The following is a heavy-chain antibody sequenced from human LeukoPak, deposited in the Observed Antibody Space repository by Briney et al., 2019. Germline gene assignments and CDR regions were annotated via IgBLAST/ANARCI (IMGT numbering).Heavy chain of an antibody. D-gene: IGHD1-1*01. Sequence: PGGSLRLSCAVSGFTFSSYWMHWVRQAPGKGLVWASRIKSDGTETHYADSVQGRFIISRDNARNTLYLQMNSLRAEDTAVYYCGRLNEAESDWGQGALVTVSS. V-gene: IGHV3-74*01. J-gene: IGHJ4*02. CDR2: IKSDGTET. CDR3: GRLNEAESD. CDR1: GFTFSSYW.